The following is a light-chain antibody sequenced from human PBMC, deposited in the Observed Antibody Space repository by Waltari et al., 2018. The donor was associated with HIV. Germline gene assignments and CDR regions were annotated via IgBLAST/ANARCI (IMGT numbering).Light chain of an antibody. V-gene: IGKV1-27*01. Sequence: DIRMTQSPSSLSTFVGDRVTITCRATHDIGNSLAWYQQRPGQVPKLLIYSTSTVQTWVPSRFSGSVSGTFFTLSISSLQPEDGGTYFYQKYNRAPHTFGQETKLEI. J-gene: IGKJ1*01. CDR2: STS. CDR1: HDIGNS. CDR3: QKYNRAPHT.